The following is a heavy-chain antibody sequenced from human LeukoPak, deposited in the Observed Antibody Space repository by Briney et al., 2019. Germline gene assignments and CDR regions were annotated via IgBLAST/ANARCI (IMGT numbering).Heavy chain of an antibody. CDR2: MNPTSGNT. Sequence: ASVKVSCKASGYTFSSYDINWVRQATGQGLEWMGWMNPTSGNTGYAQKFQGRVTMTRNISISTAYMELTSLKSEDTAVYYCVRATFDWAWFDPWAREAWSPSPQ. CDR1: GYTFSSYD. D-gene: IGHD3-9*01. V-gene: IGHV1-8*01. J-gene: IGHJ5*02. CDR3: VRATFDWAWFDP.